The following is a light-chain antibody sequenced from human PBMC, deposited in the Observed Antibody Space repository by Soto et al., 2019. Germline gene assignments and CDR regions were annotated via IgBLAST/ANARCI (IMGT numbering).Light chain of an antibody. J-gene: IGLJ3*02. CDR3: AAWDNSLSGRV. V-gene: IGLV2-8*01. CDR2: DVT. CDR1: SSDVGGYNY. Sequence: QSALTQPPSASGSPGQSVTISCTGTSSDVGGYNYVSWYQQHPGKAPKLMIYDVTKRPSGVPDRFSGSKSGSTASLTVSGLQAEDEADYYCAAWDNSLSGRVFGGGTKLTVL.